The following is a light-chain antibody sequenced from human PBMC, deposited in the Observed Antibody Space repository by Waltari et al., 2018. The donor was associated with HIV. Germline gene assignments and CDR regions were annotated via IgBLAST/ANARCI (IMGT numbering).Light chain of an antibody. CDR2: DVS. CDR3: CSYAGSSTLV. Sequence: QSALTQPASVSGSPVQSITISCPRTSSDVVGYNYFSWYQQHPGKAPKLMSYDVSKRPSGVPNRFSGSKSGNTASLTISGLQAEDEADYYCCSYAGSSTLVFGGGTKLTVL. CDR1: SSDVVGYNY. J-gene: IGLJ2*01. V-gene: IGLV2-23*02.